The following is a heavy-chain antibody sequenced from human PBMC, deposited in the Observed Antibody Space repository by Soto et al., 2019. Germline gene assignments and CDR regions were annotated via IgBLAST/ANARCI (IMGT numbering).Heavy chain of an antibody. CDR3: ARVWRRGRWLQPGPFDY. Sequence: PGGSLRPSCAASGFTFSSYSMNWVRQSPGKGLEWVSSISSSSSYIYYADSVKGRFTISRDNAKNSLYLQMNSLRAEDTAVYYCARVWRRGRWLQPGPFDYWGQGTLVTVSS. V-gene: IGHV3-21*01. D-gene: IGHD3-16*01. J-gene: IGHJ4*02. CDR1: GFTFSSYS. CDR2: ISSSSSYI.